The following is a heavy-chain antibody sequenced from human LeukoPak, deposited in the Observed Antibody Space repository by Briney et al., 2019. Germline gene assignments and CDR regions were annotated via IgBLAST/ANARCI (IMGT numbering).Heavy chain of an antibody. D-gene: IGHD3-3*01. V-gene: IGHV1-18*01. CDR2: ISAYNGNT. Sequence: ASVKVSCKASGYTFTSYGISWVRQAPGQGLEWMGWISAYNGNTNYAQKLQGRVTMTTDTSTSTAYMELRSLRSDDTAVYYCARVGGPKGGLLEWSAYYFDYWGQGTLVTVSS. CDR1: GYTFTSYG. CDR3: ARVGGPKGGLLEWSAYYFDY. J-gene: IGHJ4*02.